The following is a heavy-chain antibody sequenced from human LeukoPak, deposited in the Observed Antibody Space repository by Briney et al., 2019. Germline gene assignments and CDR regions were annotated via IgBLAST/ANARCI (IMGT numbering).Heavy chain of an antibody. V-gene: IGHV1-69*05. Sequence: SSVKVSCKASGGTFSSYAISWVRQAPGQGLEWMGWIIPIFGTVNYAQKFQGRVTITTDEPTSTAYMELSSLRSEDTAVYYCARPVSVVVPAAKAYLYYYYMDVWGKGATVTAS. J-gene: IGHJ6*03. CDR3: ARPVSVVVPAAKAYLYYYYMDV. CDR2: IIPIFGTV. D-gene: IGHD2-2*01. CDR1: GGTFSSYA.